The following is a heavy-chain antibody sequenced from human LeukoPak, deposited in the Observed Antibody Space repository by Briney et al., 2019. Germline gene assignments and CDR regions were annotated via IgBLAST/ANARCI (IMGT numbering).Heavy chain of an antibody. Sequence: GASVKVSCKASGYTFTSYGISWVRQAPGQGLEWMGWISAYNGNTNYAQKLQGRVTMTTDTSTSTAYMELRSLRSDDTAVYYCARPGADCGSAGCYTYPYYGLDVWGQGTTVTVSS. D-gene: IGHD2-2*02. V-gene: IGHV1-18*01. CDR3: ARPGADCGSAGCYTYPYYGLDV. J-gene: IGHJ6*02. CDR1: GYTFTSYG. CDR2: ISAYNGNT.